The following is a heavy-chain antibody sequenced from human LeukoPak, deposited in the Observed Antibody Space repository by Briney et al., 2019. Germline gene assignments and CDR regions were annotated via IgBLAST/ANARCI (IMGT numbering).Heavy chain of an antibody. CDR1: GYTFTGYY. D-gene: IGHD5-24*01. CDR2: INPNSGGT. V-gene: IGHV1-2*02. Sequence: ASVKVSCKASGYTFTGYYMHWVRQAPRQGLEWMGWINPNSGGTNYAQKFQGRVTMTRDTSISTAYMELSRLRSDDTAVYYCASSPRGMATTNFDYWGQGTLVTVSS. CDR3: ASSPRGMATTNFDY. J-gene: IGHJ4*02.